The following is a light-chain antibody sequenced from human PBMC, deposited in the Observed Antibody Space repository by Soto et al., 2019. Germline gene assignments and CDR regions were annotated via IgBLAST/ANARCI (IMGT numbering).Light chain of an antibody. CDR3: GSWDSSLSAYV. Sequence: QSVLTQPPSVSAAPGQKVTISFSGSGSNIGGNSVSWYQQLPGTALKLLIYDDNKRPSGIPDRFSGSKSGTSATLGITGFQTGDEADYYCGSWDSSLSAYVFGTGTKV. CDR1: GSNIGGNS. J-gene: IGLJ1*01. V-gene: IGLV1-51*01. CDR2: DDN.